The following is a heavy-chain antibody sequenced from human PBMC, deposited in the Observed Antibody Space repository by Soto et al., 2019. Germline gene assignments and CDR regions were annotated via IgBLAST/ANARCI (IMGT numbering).Heavy chain of an antibody. CDR3: TRSIQEGATGY. CDR2: IYYNGST. Sequence: QVQLQESGPGLVKPSQTLSLTCTVSGGSISSGGYYWSWIRQHPGKGLEWIGYIYYNGSTYYNPSLKSRVTISVDTSQNQFYLKLSSVTAADTAVYYCTRSIQEGATGYWGKGTLVTVSS. V-gene: IGHV4-31*03. D-gene: IGHD1-26*01. CDR1: GGSISSGGYY. J-gene: IGHJ4*02.